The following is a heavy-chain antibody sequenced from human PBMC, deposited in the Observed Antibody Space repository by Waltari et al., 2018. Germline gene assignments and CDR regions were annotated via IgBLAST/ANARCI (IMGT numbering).Heavy chain of an antibody. CDR3: ARAVRYQLLSDF. Sequence: QVQLVQSGAEVKNPGASVKLSCKTSGYTFSNYDVSWVRQAPGRGLEWMGWMNSNSGNLGFAQGFQGRVMCTADTSTTTAYMELTNVRSDDTAIYFCARAVRYQLLSDFWGQGTLVTVSS. CDR1: GYTFSNYD. CDR2: MNSNSGNL. D-gene: IGHD2-2*01. V-gene: IGHV1-8*03. J-gene: IGHJ4*02.